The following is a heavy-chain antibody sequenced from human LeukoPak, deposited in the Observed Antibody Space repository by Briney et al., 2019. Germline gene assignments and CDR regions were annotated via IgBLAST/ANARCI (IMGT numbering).Heavy chain of an antibody. D-gene: IGHD6-19*01. J-gene: IGHJ6*02. Sequence: GRSLRLSCAASGFTFSSYDMHWVRQPTGKGLEWVSAIGTAGDTHYPGSVKGRFTISRENAKNSLYLQMNSLRAGDTAVYYCVRDPSGHGMDVWGQGTTVTVFS. CDR2: IGTAGDT. CDR3: VRDPSGHGMDV. V-gene: IGHV3-13*01. CDR1: GFTFSSYD.